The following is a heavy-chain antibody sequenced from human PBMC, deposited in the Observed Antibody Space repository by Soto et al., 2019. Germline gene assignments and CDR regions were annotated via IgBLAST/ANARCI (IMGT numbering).Heavy chain of an antibody. V-gene: IGHV3-23*01. J-gene: IGHJ3*02. CDR2: VSGSGGST. D-gene: IGHD3-10*01. CDR1: GFTCSRYA. Sequence: GSLGLSCAASGFTCSRYAMNWVRQATGKAPEWVSGVSGSGGSTYYADSVKGRFTISRDNSKNTLYLQMNSLRAEDTAVYYCAKDLFMYYYGSGSYINTFDIWGQGTMVTVSS. CDR3: AKDLFMYYYGSGSYINTFDI.